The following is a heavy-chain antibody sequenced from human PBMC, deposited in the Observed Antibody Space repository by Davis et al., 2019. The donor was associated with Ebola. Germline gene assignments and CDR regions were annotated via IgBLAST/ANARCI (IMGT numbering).Heavy chain of an antibody. CDR3: ATAGSYKMYGMDV. CDR1: GYTFTSYD. J-gene: IGHJ6*02. CDR2: MNPNSANT. Sequence: ASVKVSCKASGYTFTSYDISWVRQATGQGLEWMGWMNPNSANTGSAQKFQGRLTITADKSTSTAYMELSSLTSEDTAVYYCATAGSYKMYGMDVWGQGTTVTVSS. D-gene: IGHD3-10*01. V-gene: IGHV1-8*01.